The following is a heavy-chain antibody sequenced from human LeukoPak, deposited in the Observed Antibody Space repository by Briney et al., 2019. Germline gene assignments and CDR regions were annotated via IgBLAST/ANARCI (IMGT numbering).Heavy chain of an antibody. Sequence: GESLKISCKGSGYRFTRYWIGWVRQMPGKGLEWMGIIYPGDSETRYSPSFQGQVTISADKSISTAYLQWSSLKASDTAMYYCVRHSINDYDSSGLDPWGQGTLVTVSS. CDR2: IYPGDSET. D-gene: IGHD3-22*01. CDR3: VRHSINDYDSSGLDP. V-gene: IGHV5-51*01. CDR1: GYRFTRYW. J-gene: IGHJ5*02.